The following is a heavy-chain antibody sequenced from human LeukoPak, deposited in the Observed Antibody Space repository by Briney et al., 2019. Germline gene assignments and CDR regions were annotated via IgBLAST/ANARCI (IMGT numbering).Heavy chain of an antibody. Sequence: SETLSFTCTVSGCSVSSYYWSWIRQPPGKGLEWIGYIYYSGSTNYNPSLKSRVTIPVDTSKNQFSLKLSSVTAADTAVYYCARMGSRGYCSSTSCPQNWFDPWGQGTLVTVSS. J-gene: IGHJ5*02. CDR2: IYYSGST. V-gene: IGHV4-59*02. CDR3: ARMGSRGYCSSTSCPQNWFDP. CDR1: GCSVSSYY. D-gene: IGHD2-2*01.